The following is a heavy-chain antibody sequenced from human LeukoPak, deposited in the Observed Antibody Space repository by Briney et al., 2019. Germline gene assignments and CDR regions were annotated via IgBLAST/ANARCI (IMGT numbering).Heavy chain of an antibody. CDR1: GYTFTGYY. D-gene: IGHD3-10*01. J-gene: IGHJ5*02. V-gene: IGHV1-2*02. CDR2: INPNSGGT. CDR3: ARAPPVLLWFGEEAYNWFDP. Sequence: ASVKVSCKASGYTFTGYYMHWVRQAPGQGLEWMGWINPNSGGTNYAQKFQGRVTMTRDTSISTAYMELSSLRSEDTAVYYCARAPPVLLWFGEEAYNWFDPWGQGTLVTVSS.